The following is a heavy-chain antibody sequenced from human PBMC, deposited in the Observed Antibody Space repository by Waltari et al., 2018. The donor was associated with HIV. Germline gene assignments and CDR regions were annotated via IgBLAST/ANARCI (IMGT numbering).Heavy chain of an antibody. Sequence: EVKLLPSGGGLIKPGGSLRLYCSAPGFSVSGYGRHWVRQTPGKGLVWVSRINIDGSRINYADSVRGRFTISRDSAKNTLSLQMNSLTEEDTAVYYCSRDTFGEYDYWGQGTLVTVSS. CDR2: INIDGSRI. V-gene: IGHV3-74*01. D-gene: IGHD3-10*01. CDR1: GFSVSGYG. CDR3: SRDTFGEYDY. J-gene: IGHJ4*02.